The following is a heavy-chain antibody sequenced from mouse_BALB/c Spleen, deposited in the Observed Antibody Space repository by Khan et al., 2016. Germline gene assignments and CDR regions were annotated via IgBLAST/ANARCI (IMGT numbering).Heavy chain of an antibody. Sequence: QVQLKQSGAELVRPGTSVKVSCKASGYAFTNDLIEWVKQRPGQGLEWIGVINPGSGGTNYNEKFKGKATLTADKSSSTAYMQLSSLTSDDSAAYFCSRYDVDYDAMDYWGQGTSVTVSS. CDR3: SRYDVDYDAMDY. J-gene: IGHJ4*01. V-gene: IGHV1-54*01. CDR2: INPGSGGT. D-gene: IGHD2-3*01. CDR1: GYAFTNDL.